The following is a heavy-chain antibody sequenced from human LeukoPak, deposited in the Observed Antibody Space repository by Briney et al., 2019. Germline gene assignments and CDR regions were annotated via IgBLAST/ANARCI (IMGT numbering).Heavy chain of an antibody. CDR2: IISSSSTI. CDR1: GLTFSSYA. D-gene: IGHD5-24*01. V-gene: IGHV3-48*02. CDR3: VRGERGKANFDY. Sequence: GGSLRLSCAASGLTFSSYAMSWVRQAPGKGLEWVSYIISSSSTIYYADSVKGRFTISRDNAKNSLYLQMNSLRDEDTAVYYCVRGERGKANFDYWGQGTLVTVSS. J-gene: IGHJ4*02.